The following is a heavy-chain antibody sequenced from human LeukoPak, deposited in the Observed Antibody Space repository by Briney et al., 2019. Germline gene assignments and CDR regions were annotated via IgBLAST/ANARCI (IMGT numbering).Heavy chain of an antibody. CDR3: ARPGWTYYYGSGIEAFDI. V-gene: IGHV5-51*01. Sequence: KTGEPLKISCKGSGYSFTSYWIGWVRQMPGKGLEWMGIIYPGGSDIRYSPSFQGQVTISADKSISTAYLQWSSLKASDTAMYYCARPGWTYYYGSGIEAFDIWGQGTMVTVSS. J-gene: IGHJ3*02. CDR1: GYSFTSYW. D-gene: IGHD3-10*01. CDR2: IYPGGSDI.